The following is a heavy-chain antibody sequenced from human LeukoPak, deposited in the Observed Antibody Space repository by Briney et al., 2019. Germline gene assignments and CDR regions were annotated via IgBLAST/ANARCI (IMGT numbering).Heavy chain of an antibody. Sequence: GGSLRLSCAAPGFTFSSYSMNWVRQAPGKGLEWVSSISSSSSYIYYADSVKGRFTISRDNAKNSLYLQMNSLRAEDTAVYYCARGPDVLRFLEWLFCMDVWGKGTTVTVSS. CDR3: ARGPDVLRFLEWLFCMDV. J-gene: IGHJ6*03. CDR1: GFTFSSYS. CDR2: ISSSSSYI. D-gene: IGHD3-3*01. V-gene: IGHV3-21*01.